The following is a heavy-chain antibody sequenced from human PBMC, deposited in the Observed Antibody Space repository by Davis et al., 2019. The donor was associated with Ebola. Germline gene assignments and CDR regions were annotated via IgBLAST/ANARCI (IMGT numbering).Heavy chain of an antibody. D-gene: IGHD3-3*01. V-gene: IGHV1-3*01. CDR2: INAGNANT. J-gene: IGHJ6*02. CDR1: GYTFTSYA. CDR3: ARVGWDYDFWSGYYFDV. Sequence: ASVTVSCKASGYTFTSYAMHWVRQAPGQRLEWMGWINAGNANTKYSQKFQGRVTITRDTSASTAYMELGSLRSEDTAVYYCARVGWDYDFWSGYYFDVWGQGTTVTVSS.